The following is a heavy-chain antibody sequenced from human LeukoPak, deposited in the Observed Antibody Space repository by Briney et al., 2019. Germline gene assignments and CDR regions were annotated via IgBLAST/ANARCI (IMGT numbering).Heavy chain of an antibody. D-gene: IGHD5-24*01. CDR3: AKRDGGWDPFDY. V-gene: IGHV3-30*18. Sequence: GGSLRLSCAASGFTFSSYGMHWVRQAPGKGLEWVAVISYDGSNKYYADSVKGRFTISRDNSKNTLYLQMNSLRAEDTAVYYCAKRDGGWDPFDYWGQGTLVTVSS. J-gene: IGHJ4*02. CDR1: GFTFSSYG. CDR2: ISYDGSNK.